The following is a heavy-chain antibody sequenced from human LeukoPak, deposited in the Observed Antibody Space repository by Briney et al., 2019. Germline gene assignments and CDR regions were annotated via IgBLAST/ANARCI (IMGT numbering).Heavy chain of an antibody. CDR1: GYTFTSYD. D-gene: IGHD2-15*01. V-gene: IGHV1-8*01. Sequence: GASVKVSCKASGYTFTSYDINWVRQATGQGLEWMGWMNPNSGNTGYAQKFQGRVTMTRNTSISTAYMELSSLRSEDTAVYYCARGGVVVVAATYYYGMDVWGQGTTVTVSS. CDR2: MNPNSGNT. J-gene: IGHJ6*02. CDR3: ARGGVVVVAATYYYGMDV.